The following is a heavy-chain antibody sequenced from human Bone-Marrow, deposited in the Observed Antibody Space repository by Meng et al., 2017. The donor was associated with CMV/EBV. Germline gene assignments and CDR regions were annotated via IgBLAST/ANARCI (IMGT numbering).Heavy chain of an antibody. CDR2: MNPNKDNT. CDR3: ARARFSWMKLRGGMDV. Sequence: ASVKVSCKASGYTFTTYDISWVRQVTGQGLEWMGRMNPNKDNTGYAQKLQGRVTMTRDTSTNTAYMELSSLRSEDTAMYYCARARFSWMKLRGGMDVWGQGTTVTVSS. D-gene: IGHD3-3*01. V-gene: IGHV1-8*01. CDR1: GYTFTTYD. J-gene: IGHJ6*02.